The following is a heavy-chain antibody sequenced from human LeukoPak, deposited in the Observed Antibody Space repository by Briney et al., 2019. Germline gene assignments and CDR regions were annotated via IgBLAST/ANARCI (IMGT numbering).Heavy chain of an antibody. J-gene: IGHJ5*02. CDR2: ISYDGSNK. Sequence: GGSLRLSCAASGFTLSSYAMLWVRHAPGKGLEWVAVISYDGSNKYHADTQKGRFTISRDNSKNTLYLQMNSLRAEDTAVYYCAGDFGPWQSIAARFSWFDPWGQGTLVTVSS. D-gene: IGHD6-6*01. V-gene: IGHV3-30-3*01. CDR3: AGDFGPWQSIAARFSWFDP. CDR1: GFTLSSYA.